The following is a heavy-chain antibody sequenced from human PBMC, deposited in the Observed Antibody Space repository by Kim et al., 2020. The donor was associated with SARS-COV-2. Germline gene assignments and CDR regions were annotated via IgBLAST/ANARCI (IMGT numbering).Heavy chain of an antibody. CDR1: GDSVNRRAFS. CDR3: ARMHAYYFYMYA. Sequence: SETLSLTCDVSGDSVNRRAFSWTWIRQPPGRGLEWIGHIDQSGTTFYNSSLRGRVTISVDRPKNRFSLRLDSMTAADSAMYFCARMHAYYFYMYAWG. J-gene: IGHJ6*03. CDR2: IDQSGTT. V-gene: IGHV4-30-2*01.